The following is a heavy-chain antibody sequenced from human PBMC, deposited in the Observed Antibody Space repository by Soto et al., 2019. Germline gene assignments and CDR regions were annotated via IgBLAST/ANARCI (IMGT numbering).Heavy chain of an antibody. D-gene: IGHD4-4*01. V-gene: IGHV5-51*01. Sequence: GESLKISCKGSGYSVTVYWIGLVRQMPGKGLEWVGSIHPGDSNTRYSPSFQGQVTISADKSTSTAYLQWSSLKSDTAMYYCATLYSNPWFFDYWGQGTLVTVS. J-gene: IGHJ4*02. CDR3: ATLYSNPWFFDY. CDR1: GYSVTVYW. CDR2: IHPGDSNT.